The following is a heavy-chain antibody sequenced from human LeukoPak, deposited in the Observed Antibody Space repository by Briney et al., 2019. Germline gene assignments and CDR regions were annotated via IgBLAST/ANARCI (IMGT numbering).Heavy chain of an antibody. CDR2: IRQDGSEK. Sequence: GGSVRLSCAVSGFTFTDYWMNWVRQAPGKGLEWVASIRQDGSEKTYVHSVKGRFTIPRDNTKNSLSLQVNSLRVEDTAVYYCARDGTAAGLYFDLWGQGTLVTVSS. D-gene: IGHD6-13*01. J-gene: IGHJ4*01. CDR3: ARDGTAAGLYFDL. CDR1: GFTFTDYW. V-gene: IGHV3-7*01.